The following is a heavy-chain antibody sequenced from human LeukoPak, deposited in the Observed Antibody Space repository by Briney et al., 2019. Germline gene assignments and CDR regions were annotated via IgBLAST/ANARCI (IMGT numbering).Heavy chain of an antibody. CDR3: ARDRIAVAGSSGKGVDY. CDR2: ISAYDGNT. D-gene: IGHD6-19*01. J-gene: IGHJ4*02. V-gene: IGHV1-18*01. Sequence: ASVKVSSTASVYTFTTYGISWVRQAPGQGLEWMGWISAYDGNTNYAQKLQGRVTMATDTSTSTAYMELRSLRSDDTAVYYCARDRIAVAGSSGKGVDYWGQGTLVTVSS. CDR1: VYTFTTYG.